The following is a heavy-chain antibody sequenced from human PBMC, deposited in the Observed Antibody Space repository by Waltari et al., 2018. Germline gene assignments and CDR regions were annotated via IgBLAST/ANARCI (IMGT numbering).Heavy chain of an antibody. D-gene: IGHD3-16*02. CDR1: GGPISSNH. V-gene: IGHV4-59*01. J-gene: IGHJ4*02. CDR2: INYSGST. CDR3: ARSSGITFGGVIVPFDY. Sequence: QVQPQESGPGLVKPSETLSLTCTGSGGPISSNHWTWIRPPPGQGLEWIGYINYSGSTNYNPSLKSRVTISVDTSKNQFSLKLSSVTAADTAVYYCARSSGITFGGVIVPFDYWGQGTLVTVSS.